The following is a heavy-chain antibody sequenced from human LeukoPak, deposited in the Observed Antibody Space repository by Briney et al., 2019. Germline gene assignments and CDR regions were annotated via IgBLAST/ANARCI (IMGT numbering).Heavy chain of an antibody. CDR2: ISGSGSDT. CDR1: GFTFSDYY. V-gene: IGHV3-11*06. Sequence: GGSLRLSCAASGFTFSDYYMTWIRQAPGKGLEWLSYISGSGSDTNYADSVKGRFTTSRDNAKNSLYLQMNSLRAEDTAVYYCARVGSIAAAGTPDYWGQGTLVTVSS. J-gene: IGHJ4*02. CDR3: ARVGSIAAAGTPDY. D-gene: IGHD6-13*01.